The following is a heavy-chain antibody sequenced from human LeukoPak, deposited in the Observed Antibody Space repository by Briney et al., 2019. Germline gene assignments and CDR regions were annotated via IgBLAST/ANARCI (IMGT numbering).Heavy chain of an antibody. CDR3: ARDRSMTTDYGMDV. CDR2: ISSSGSTI. J-gene: IGHJ6*02. Sequence: GGSLRLSCAASGFTFSDYYMSWIRQAPGKGLEWVSYISSSGSTIYYADSVKGRFTISRDNAKNSLYLQMNSLRAEDTAVYYCARDRSMTTDYGMDVWGQGATVTVSS. CDR1: GFTFSDYY. V-gene: IGHV3-11*04. D-gene: IGHD4-11*01.